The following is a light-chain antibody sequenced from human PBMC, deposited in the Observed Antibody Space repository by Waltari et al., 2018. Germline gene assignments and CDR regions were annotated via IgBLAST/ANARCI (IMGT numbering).Light chain of an antibody. CDR3: YSRDSAAYRPL. J-gene: IGLJ2*01. CDR2: GAN. Sequence: SSDLTQDPVVSVTLGQTVTITCQGDSLRRYYATWYQQKPGQVPKLVIYGANNRPSGVPDRFSGSSSGKTASLTITGAQAEDEADYYCYSRDSAAYRPLFGGGTKLTVL. V-gene: IGLV3-19*01. CDR1: SLRRYY.